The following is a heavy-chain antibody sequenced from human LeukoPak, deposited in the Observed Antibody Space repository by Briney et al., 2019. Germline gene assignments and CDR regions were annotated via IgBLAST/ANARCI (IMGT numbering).Heavy chain of an antibody. J-gene: IGHJ4*02. V-gene: IGHV4-34*01. D-gene: IGHD6-19*01. CDR1: GGSFSGYY. CDR3: ARFRAVAGTAYFDY. CDR2: INHSGST. Sequence: SETLSLTCAVYGGSFSGYYWSWIRQPPGKGLEWIGEINHSGSTNYNPSLKSRVTISVDTSKNQFSLKLSSVTAADTAVYYCARFRAVAGTAYFDYWGQGTLVTVSS.